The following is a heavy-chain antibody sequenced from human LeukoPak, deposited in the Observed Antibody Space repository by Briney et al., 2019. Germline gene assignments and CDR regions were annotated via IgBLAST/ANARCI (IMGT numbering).Heavy chain of an antibody. CDR2: IYYSGST. J-gene: IGHJ4*02. V-gene: IGHV4-30-4*01. CDR1: GGSISSGDYY. Sequence: PSETLSLTCTVSGGSISSGDYYWGWIRQPPGKGLEWIGYIYYSGSTYYNPSLKSRVTISVDTSKNQFSLKLSSVTAADTAVYYCARGFYGSGSYSYYFDYWGQGTLVTVSS. D-gene: IGHD3-10*01. CDR3: ARGFYGSGSYSYYFDY.